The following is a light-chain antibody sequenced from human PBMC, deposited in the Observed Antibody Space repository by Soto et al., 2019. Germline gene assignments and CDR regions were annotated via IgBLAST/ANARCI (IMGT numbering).Light chain of an antibody. CDR2: EVN. V-gene: IGLV2-23*02. CDR3: CSHVGGSSPQWV. Sequence: QSALTQPVSVSGSPGQSITISCTGTSNDVGGYNLVSWFQQHPGKAPKLMISEVNKRPSGVSNRFSGSKSANTASLTISGLQAEDEADYYCCSHVGGSSPQWVFGGGTKVTVL. J-gene: IGLJ3*02. CDR1: SNDVGGYNL.